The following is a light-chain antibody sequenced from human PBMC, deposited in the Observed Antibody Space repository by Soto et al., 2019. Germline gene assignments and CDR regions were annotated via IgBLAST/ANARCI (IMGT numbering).Light chain of an antibody. CDR2: DDS. J-gene: IGLJ1*01. V-gene: IGLV1-40*01. CDR3: QSFDNSRSGV. Sequence: QSVLTQPPSVSGAPGQKVTISCTGSSSNIGAGYDVHWYQQLPGTAPKLLIYDDSNRPSGVPDRFSGSKSGTSASLAITGLQAEDEADYYCQSFDNSRSGVFGTGTKVTVL. CDR1: SSNIGAGYD.